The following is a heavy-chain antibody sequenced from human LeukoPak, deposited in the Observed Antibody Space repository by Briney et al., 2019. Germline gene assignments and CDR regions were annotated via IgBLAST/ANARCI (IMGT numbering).Heavy chain of an antibody. V-gene: IGHV3-30*02. CDR2: IRYDGSNK. D-gene: IGHD5-18*01. Sequence: GGSLRLSCAGSGFSFSSYVMHWVRQAPGKGLEWVAFIRYDGSNKYYADSVKGRFTISRDNSKNTLYLQMNSLRAEDTAVYYCAKDPRDHSYGWSWRYFDYWGQGTLVTVSS. CDR3: AKDPRDHSYGWSWRYFDY. CDR1: GFSFSSYV. J-gene: IGHJ4*02.